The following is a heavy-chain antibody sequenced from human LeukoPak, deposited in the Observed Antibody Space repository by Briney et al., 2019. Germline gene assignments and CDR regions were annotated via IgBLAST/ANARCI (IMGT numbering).Heavy chain of an antibody. D-gene: IGHD6-19*01. V-gene: IGHV3-30*03. CDR3: ARPIAVADFDP. Sequence: GGSLRLSCAASGFTFSSYGMHLVRPAPGKGLEWVAVISYDGSNKYYADSVKGRFTISRDNSKNTLYLQMDSLRAEDTAVYYCARPIAVADFDPWGQGTLVTVSS. CDR2: ISYDGSNK. J-gene: IGHJ5*02. CDR1: GFTFSSYG.